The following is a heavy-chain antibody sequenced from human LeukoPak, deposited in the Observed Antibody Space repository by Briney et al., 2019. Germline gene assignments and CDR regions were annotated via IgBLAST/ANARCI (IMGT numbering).Heavy chain of an antibody. CDR3: ARDASGSYLGSDY. D-gene: IGHD1-26*01. Sequence: PSETLSLTCTVSGGSISSYYWSWIRQPPGKGLEWIGYIYYSGSTNYNPSLKSRVTISVDTSKNQFSLKLSSVTAADTAVYYCARDASGSYLGSDYWGQGTLVTVSS. J-gene: IGHJ4*02. CDR1: GGSISSYY. CDR2: IYYSGST. V-gene: IGHV4-59*12.